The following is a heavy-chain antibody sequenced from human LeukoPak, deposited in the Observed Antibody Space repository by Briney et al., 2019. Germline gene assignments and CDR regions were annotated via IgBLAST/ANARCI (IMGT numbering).Heavy chain of an antibody. D-gene: IGHD3-22*01. CDR3: ASLPGNYYDSSGYYYVDFDY. J-gene: IGHJ4*02. V-gene: IGHV3-74*01. CDR2: INSDGSST. Sequence: GGSLRLSCAASGFTFSSYWMHWVRQAPGKGLVWVSRINSDGSSTSYADSVKGRFTISRDNAKNTLYLQMNSLRAEDTAVYYCASLPGNYYDSSGYYYVDFDYWGQGTPVTVSS. CDR1: GFTFSSYW.